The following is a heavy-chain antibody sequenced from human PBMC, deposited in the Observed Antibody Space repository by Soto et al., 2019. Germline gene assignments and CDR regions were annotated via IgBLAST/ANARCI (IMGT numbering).Heavy chain of an antibody. V-gene: IGHV3-74*01. CDR1: GFTFSTSW. CDR2: MNSDGTTI. CDR3: ARGGSYYLDL. Sequence: EVQLVESGGGLLQPGGSLRLSCAASGFTFSTSWMHWVRQGPGEGPVWVSRMNSDGTTINYADSVMGRFSMSRDNAKNTLYLQMNSLRAEDTVVYYCARGGSYYLDLWGQGTLLTVSA. J-gene: IGHJ5*02. D-gene: IGHD3-10*01.